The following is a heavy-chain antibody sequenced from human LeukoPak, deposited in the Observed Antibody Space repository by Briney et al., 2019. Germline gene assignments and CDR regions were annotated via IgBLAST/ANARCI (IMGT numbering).Heavy chain of an antibody. J-gene: IGHJ4*02. V-gene: IGHV3-23*01. CDR3: ARDRGGYNFNYFDY. CDR2: ISGSGGST. Sequence: GGSLRLSCAASGFTFSSYAMSWVRQAPGKGLEWVSAISGSGGSTYYADSVKGRLTISRDNSKNTLYLQMNSLRAKDTAVYYCARDRGGYNFNYFDYWGQGTLVTVSS. CDR1: GFTFSSYA. D-gene: IGHD5-24*01.